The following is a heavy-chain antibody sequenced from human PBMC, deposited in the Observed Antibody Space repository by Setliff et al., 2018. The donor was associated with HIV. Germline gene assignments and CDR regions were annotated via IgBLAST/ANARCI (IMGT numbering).Heavy chain of an antibody. CDR2: INHSGIT. CDR3: ARVRLRVPPSIFDY. Sequence: SETLSLTCTVSGGSITRTPYYWGWIRQPPGKGLEWIGEINHSGITNYNPTLKSRVTISTDTSKNQFSLRLNSVTAADTAVYYCARVRLRVPPSIFDYWGQGALVTVSS. CDR1: GGSITRTPYY. J-gene: IGHJ4*02. D-gene: IGHD2-2*01. V-gene: IGHV4-39*07.